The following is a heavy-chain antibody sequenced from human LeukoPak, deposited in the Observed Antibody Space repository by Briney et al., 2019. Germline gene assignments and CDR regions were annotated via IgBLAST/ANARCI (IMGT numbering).Heavy chain of an antibody. J-gene: IGHJ1*01. D-gene: IGHD5-18*01. Sequence: ASVKVSCKASGYTFTSYGISWVRQAPGQGLEWMGWISAYNGNTNHAQKLQGRVTMTTDTSTSTAYMELRSLRSDDTAVYYCARGRGYSYPSEYFQHWGQGTLVTVSS. CDR3: ARGRGYSYPSEYFQH. CDR2: ISAYNGNT. CDR1: GYTFTSYG. V-gene: IGHV1-18*01.